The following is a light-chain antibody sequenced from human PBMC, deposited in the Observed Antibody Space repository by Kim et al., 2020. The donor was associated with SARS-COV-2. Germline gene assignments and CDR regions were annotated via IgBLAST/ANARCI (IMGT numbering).Light chain of an antibody. CDR2: EGS. V-gene: IGLV2-23*01. CDR3: CSYAGSVV. Sequence: QSALTQPASVSGSPGQSITISCTGTSSDVGSYNLVSWYQQHPGKAPKLMIYEGSKRPSGVSNLFSGSKSGNTASLTISGLQAEDEADYYCCSYAGSVVFGGGTQLTVL. J-gene: IGLJ2*01. CDR1: SSDVGSYNL.